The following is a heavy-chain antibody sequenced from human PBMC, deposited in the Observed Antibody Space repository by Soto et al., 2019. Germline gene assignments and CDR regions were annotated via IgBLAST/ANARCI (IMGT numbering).Heavy chain of an antibody. V-gene: IGHV3-13*01. CDR2: IGTAGDT. CDR1: GFTFSSYD. D-gene: IGHD2-8*02. Sequence: GGSLRLSCAASGFTFSSYDMHWVRQATEKGLEWVSAIGTAGDTYYPDSVKGRFTISRENAKNIVYLKMSSLRAGDTAGYDGARDTGTWYFDLWGRGTLVTVSS. CDR3: ARDTGTWYFDL. J-gene: IGHJ2*01.